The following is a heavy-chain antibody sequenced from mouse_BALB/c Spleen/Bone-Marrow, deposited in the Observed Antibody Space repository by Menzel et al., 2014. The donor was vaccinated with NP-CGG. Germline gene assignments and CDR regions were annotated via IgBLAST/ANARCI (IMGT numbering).Heavy chain of an antibody. CDR3: ARVITWYFDV. V-gene: IGHV5-9-3*01. D-gene: IGHD2-4*01. J-gene: IGHJ1*01. Sequence: EVQLQESGGGLVKPGGSLKLSCAASGFTFRSYAMSWVRQTPEKRLEWVATISSGGSYTYYPDSVKGRFTISRDNAKNTLYLQMSSLRSEDTAMYYCARVITWYFDVWGAGTTVTVSS. CDR2: ISSGGSYT. CDR1: GFTFRSYA.